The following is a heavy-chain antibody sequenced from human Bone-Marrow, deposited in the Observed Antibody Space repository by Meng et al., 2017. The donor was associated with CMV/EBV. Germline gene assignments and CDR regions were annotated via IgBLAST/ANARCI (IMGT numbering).Heavy chain of an antibody. J-gene: IGHJ6*02. D-gene: IGHD3-3*01. CDR1: GFTFSSYG. V-gene: IGHV3-33*01. Sequence: GGSLRLSCAASGFTFSSYGMHWVRQAPGKGLEGVAVIWYDGSNKYYADSVKGRFTISRDNSKNTLYLQMNSLRAEDTAVYYCAGALNWSGYYVYYYYGMDVWGQGTTVTVSS. CDR2: IWYDGSNK. CDR3: AGALNWSGYYVYYYYGMDV.